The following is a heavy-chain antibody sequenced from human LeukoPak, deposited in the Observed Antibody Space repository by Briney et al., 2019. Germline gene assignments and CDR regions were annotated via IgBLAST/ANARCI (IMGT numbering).Heavy chain of an antibody. CDR1: GGSISSSSYY. V-gene: IGHV4-39*07. CDR2: IYYSGST. J-gene: IGHJ5*02. D-gene: IGHD1-26*01. CDR3: ARDVGATDWFDP. Sequence: SETLSLTCTVSGGSISSSSYYWGWIRQPPGKGLEWIGSIYYSGSTYYNPSLKSRVTISVDTSKNQFSLKLSSVTAADTAVYYCARDVGATDWFDPWGQGTLVTVSS.